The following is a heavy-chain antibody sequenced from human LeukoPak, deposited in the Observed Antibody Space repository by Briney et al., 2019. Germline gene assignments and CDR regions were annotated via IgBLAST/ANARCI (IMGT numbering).Heavy chain of an antibody. Sequence: GGSLRLSCAASRFTVSSNYMSWVRQAPGKGLEWVSVIYIGDNTYYADSVKGRFTISRDNSKNTLYLQMNSLRAEDTAVYYCAREGGYSYGFDYWGQGTLVTVSS. V-gene: IGHV3-66*01. CDR2: IYIGDNT. J-gene: IGHJ4*02. CDR1: RFTVSSNY. CDR3: AREGGYSYGFDY. D-gene: IGHD5-18*01.